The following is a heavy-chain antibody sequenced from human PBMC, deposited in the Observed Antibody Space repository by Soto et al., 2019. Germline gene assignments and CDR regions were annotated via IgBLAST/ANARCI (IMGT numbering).Heavy chain of an antibody. CDR3: AKVDYIVVVPAAAIDY. J-gene: IGHJ4*02. CDR2: ISGSGGST. CDR1: GFTFSSYA. D-gene: IGHD2-2*01. Sequence: PGGSLRLSCAASGFTFSSYAMSWVRQAPGKGLEWVSAISGSGGSTYYADSVKGRFTISRDNSKNTLYLQMNSLRAEDTAVYYCAKVDYIVVVPAAAIDYWGQGTLVTVSS. V-gene: IGHV3-23*01.